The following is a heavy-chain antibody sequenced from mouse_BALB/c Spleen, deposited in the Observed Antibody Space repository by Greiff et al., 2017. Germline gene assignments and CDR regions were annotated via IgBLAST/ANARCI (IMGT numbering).Heavy chain of an antibody. CDR3: ARPSYYGNFNWYFDV. V-gene: IGHV1-18*01. J-gene: IGHJ1*01. CDR2: INPNNGGT. D-gene: IGHD2-10*01. CDR1: GYTFTDYN. Sequence: EVQLQQSGPELVKPGASVKIPCKASGYTFTDYNMDWVKQSHGKSLEWIGDINPNNGGTIYNQKFKGKATLTVDKSSSTAYMELRSLTSEDTAVYYCARPSYYGNFNWYFDVWGAGTTVTVSS.